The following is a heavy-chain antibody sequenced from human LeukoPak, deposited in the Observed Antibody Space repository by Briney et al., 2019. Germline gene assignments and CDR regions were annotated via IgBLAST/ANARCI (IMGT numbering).Heavy chain of an antibody. CDR2: IYSGGST. CDR3: ATGGRSGVAFES. D-gene: IGHD2-15*01. CDR1: GFTASSNY. J-gene: IGHJ4*02. V-gene: IGHV3-53*01. Sequence: GGSLRLSCTASGFTASSNYMSWVRQAPGKGLEWVSLIYSGGSTYYADSVMGRSTISRDKPNNTLYLQMNSLRAEDTAVYYCATGGRSGVAFESWGQGTLVTVSS.